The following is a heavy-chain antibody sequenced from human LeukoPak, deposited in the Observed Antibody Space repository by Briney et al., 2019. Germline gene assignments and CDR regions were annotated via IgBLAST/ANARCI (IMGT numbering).Heavy chain of an antibody. CDR1: GGSISSYY. V-gene: IGHV4-59*01. J-gene: IGHJ6*02. Sequence: PSETLSLTCTVSGGSISSYYCSWIRQPPGKGLEWIGYIYYSGSTNYNPSLKSRVTISVDTSKNQFSLKLSSVTAADTAVYYCARVAGSDYYYYGMDVWGQGTTVTVSS. CDR2: IYYSGST. CDR3: ARVAGSDYYYYGMDV. D-gene: IGHD6-19*01.